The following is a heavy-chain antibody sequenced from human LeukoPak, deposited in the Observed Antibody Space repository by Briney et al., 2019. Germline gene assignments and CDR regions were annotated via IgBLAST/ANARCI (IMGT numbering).Heavy chain of an antibody. V-gene: IGHV3-23*01. D-gene: IGHD3-10*01. Sequence: QPGGSLRLSCAASGITLSSYAMNWVRQAPGKGLEWVSAISGSGGSTYYADSVKGRFTISRDNSKNTLYLQMNSLRAEDTAVYYCAKDPGLLWFGELLYFDYWGQGTLVTVSS. CDR2: ISGSGGST. CDR1: GITLSSYA. CDR3: AKDPGLLWFGELLYFDY. J-gene: IGHJ4*02.